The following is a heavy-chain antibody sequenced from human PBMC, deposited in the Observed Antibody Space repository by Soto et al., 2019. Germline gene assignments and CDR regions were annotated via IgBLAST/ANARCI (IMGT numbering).Heavy chain of an antibody. D-gene: IGHD2-2*01. J-gene: IGHJ6*02. Sequence: ASLKVSCKASGYTFTSYGISWVRQAPGQGLEWMGWISAYNGNTNYAQKLQGRVTMTTDTSTSTAYMELRSLRSDDTAVYYCAREIVLVPADSQNYGMDVWGQGTTVTVSS. V-gene: IGHV1-18*01. CDR2: ISAYNGNT. CDR1: GYTFTSYG. CDR3: AREIVLVPADSQNYGMDV.